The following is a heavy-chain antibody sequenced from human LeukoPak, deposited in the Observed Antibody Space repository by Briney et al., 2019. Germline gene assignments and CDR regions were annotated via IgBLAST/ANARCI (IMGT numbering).Heavy chain of an antibody. D-gene: IGHD2-21*02. CDR2: ISAYNGNT. CDR3: ARARYCGGDCFGSFDY. Sequence: GASVKVSCKASGYTFTSYGIGWVRQAPGQGLEWMGWISAYNGNTNYAQKLQGRVTMTTDTSTSTAYMELRSLRSDDTAVYYCARARYCGGDCFGSFDYWGQGTLVTVSS. V-gene: IGHV1-18*01. J-gene: IGHJ4*02. CDR1: GYTFTSYG.